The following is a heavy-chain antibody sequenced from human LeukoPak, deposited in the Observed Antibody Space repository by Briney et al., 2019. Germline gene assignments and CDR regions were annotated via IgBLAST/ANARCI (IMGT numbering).Heavy chain of an antibody. CDR2: IYYSEST. J-gene: IGHJ4*02. Sequence: SETLSLTCTVSGGSISSSSYYWGWIRHPPGKGLECIGSIYYSESTHYNLSLKSRVTISVDTFKNQFSLKLSSVADADTAVYYCARYKWELYYFDYWGQGTLVTVSS. CDR3: ARYKWELYYFDY. D-gene: IGHD1-26*01. CDR1: GGSISSSSYY. V-gene: IGHV4-39*07.